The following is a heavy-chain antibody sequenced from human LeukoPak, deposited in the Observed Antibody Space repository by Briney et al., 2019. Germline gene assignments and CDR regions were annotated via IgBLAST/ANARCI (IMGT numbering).Heavy chain of an antibody. CDR2: IYYSGSN. J-gene: IGHJ4*02. CDR3: ASYSSGCYFDY. CDR1: TVSINSFY. V-gene: IGHV4-59*01. D-gene: IGHD6-19*01. Sequence: PSETLSFNCTVSTVSINSFYWSWIRPAPGKGLVWSGYIYYSGSNNYTHALKSRVTISVDTSKNQFSLKLSSVTAADTAVYYCASYSSGCYFDYWGQGTLVTVSS.